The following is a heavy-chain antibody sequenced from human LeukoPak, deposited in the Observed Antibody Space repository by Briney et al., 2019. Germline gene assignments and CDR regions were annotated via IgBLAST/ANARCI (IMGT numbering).Heavy chain of an antibody. CDR1: GFTFSNAW. CDR2: ISGSGGIT. D-gene: IGHD2-15*01. V-gene: IGHV3-23*01. J-gene: IGHJ6*03. CDR3: AKDKVRCSGGSCYVYNYYYYMDV. Sequence: SGGSLRLSCAASGFTFSNAWMSWVRQAPGKGLEWVSAISGSGGITYYADSVKGRFTISRDNSKNTLYLQMNSLRAEDTAVYYCAKDKVRCSGGSCYVYNYYYYMDVWGKGTTVTVSS.